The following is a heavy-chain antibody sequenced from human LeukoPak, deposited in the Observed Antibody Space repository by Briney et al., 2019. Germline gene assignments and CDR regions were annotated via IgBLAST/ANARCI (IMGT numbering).Heavy chain of an antibody. V-gene: IGHV4-34*01. CDR3: ARGPIQRPEIDY. D-gene: IGHD5-18*01. CDR1: GGSFSGYY. CDR2: INHSGST. J-gene: IGHJ4*02. Sequence: PSETLSLTCAVYGGSFSGYYWSWIRQPPGKGLELIGEINHSGSTNYNPSLKSRVTISVDTSKNQFSLKLSSVTAADTAVYYCARGPIQRPEIDYWGQGTLVTVSS.